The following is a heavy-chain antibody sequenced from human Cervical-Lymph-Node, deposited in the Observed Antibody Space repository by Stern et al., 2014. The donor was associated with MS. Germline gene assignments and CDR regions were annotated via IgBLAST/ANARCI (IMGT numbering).Heavy chain of an antibody. CDR3: ARTSPMYTSPFDY. Sequence: VQLVQTGGGLVKPGGSLRLSGATSGFTFSSYAMNWVRQAPGKGMEGVSAISSVSDYLYYADSVKVRFTISRDNAKNSLYLQMNSLRAEDTAVFYCARTSPMYTSPFDYGGQGALVTVS. CDR2: ISSVSDYL. CDR1: GFTFSSYA. V-gene: IGHV3-21*01. J-gene: IGHJ4*02. D-gene: IGHD6-13*01.